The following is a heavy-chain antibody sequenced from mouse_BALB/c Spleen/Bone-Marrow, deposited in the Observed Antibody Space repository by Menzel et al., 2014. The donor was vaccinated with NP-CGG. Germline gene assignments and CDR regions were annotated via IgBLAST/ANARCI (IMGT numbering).Heavy chain of an antibody. J-gene: IGHJ2*03. CDR1: GFTFSSYG. Sequence: DVHLVESGGGLVQPGGSLKLSCAASGFTFSSYGMSWVRQTPDKRLELVATINSNGGSTYYPDSVKGRFTISRDNAKNTLYLQMSSLKSEDTAMYYCARVWYFDYWGQGTSLTASS. CDR2: INSNGGST. V-gene: IGHV5-6-3*01. CDR3: ARVWYFDY.